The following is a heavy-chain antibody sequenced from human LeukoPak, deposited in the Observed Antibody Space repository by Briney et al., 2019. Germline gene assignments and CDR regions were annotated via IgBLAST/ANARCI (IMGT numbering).Heavy chain of an antibody. CDR1: GFTFSGHW. CDR2: INQGRSDK. Sequence: GGSLRLSCAASGFTFSGHWMSWVRQAPGRGLEWVANINQGRSDKYYVDSVKGRFTISRDNANNLLYLQMNSLRGEDTAVYYCTRDRSRAEDDWGQGTLVTVSS. D-gene: IGHD1-14*01. CDR3: TRDRSRAEDD. V-gene: IGHV3-7*01. J-gene: IGHJ4*02.